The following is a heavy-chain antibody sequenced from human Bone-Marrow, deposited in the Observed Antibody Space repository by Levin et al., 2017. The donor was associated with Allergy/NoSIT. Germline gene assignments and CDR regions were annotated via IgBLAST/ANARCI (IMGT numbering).Heavy chain of an antibody. D-gene: IGHD3-10*01. CDR2: VSYDGNNK. CDR1: GVNANMSY. V-gene: IGHV3-30-3*01. CDR3: AGDYAGANAFDI. Sequence: LSLTCAASGVNANMSYIHWVRQAPGKGLEWVSVVSYDGNNKHYADYVKGRFTVSRDASKNTVYLQMNSLTPEDTSLYFCAGDYAGANAFDIWGQGTMVTVSS. J-gene: IGHJ3*02.